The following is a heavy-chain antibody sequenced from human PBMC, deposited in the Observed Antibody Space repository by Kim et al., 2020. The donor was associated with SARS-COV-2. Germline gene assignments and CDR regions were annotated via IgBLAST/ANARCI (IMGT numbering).Heavy chain of an antibody. Sequence: EESEKYYVECVKGRFTISRDNAKNSLYLQMNSLRAEDTALYDWLGGPAGDYWGQGTLVTVSS. D-gene: IGHD6-13*01. CDR2: EESEK. V-gene: IGHV3-7*01. J-gene: IGHJ4*02. CDR3: LGGPAGDY.